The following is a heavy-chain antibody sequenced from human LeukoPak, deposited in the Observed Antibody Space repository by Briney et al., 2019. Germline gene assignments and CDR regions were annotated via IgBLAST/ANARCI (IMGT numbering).Heavy chain of an antibody. CDR2: INPNSGGT. J-gene: IGHJ3*02. V-gene: IGHV1-2*02. Sequence: ASVKVSCKPSGYIFSNYYTHWVRQAPGQGLEWMGWINPNSGGTNYAQKFQGRVTMTRDTSISTAYMELSRLRSDDTAVYYCAREGVDAFDIWGQGTMVTVSS. CDR1: GYIFSNYY. CDR3: AREGVDAFDI. D-gene: IGHD3-10*01.